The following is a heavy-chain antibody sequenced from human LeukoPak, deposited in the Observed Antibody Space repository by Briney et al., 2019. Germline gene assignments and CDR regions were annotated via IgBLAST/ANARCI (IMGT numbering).Heavy chain of an antibody. V-gene: IGHV1-8*01. D-gene: IGHD6-19*01. J-gene: IGHJ6*02. CDR3: ARGYSSGWYYYYYGMDV. Sequence: ASVKVSCKASGYTFTSYDINWVRQATGQGLEWMGWMNPNSGNTGYAQKFQGRVTMTRNTSISTAYMELSSPRSEDTAVYYCARGYSSGWYYYYYGMDVWGQGTTVTVSS. CDR1: GYTFTSYD. CDR2: MNPNSGNT.